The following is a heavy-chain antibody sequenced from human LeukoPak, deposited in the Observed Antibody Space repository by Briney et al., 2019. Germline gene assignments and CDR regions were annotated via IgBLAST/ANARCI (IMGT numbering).Heavy chain of an antibody. CDR1: GYTFTSYY. CDR2: INPSGGST. Sequence: GASVKVSCKASGYTFTSYYMHWVRQAPGQGLEWVGIINPSGGSTSYAQKFQGRVTMTRDTSTSTVYMELSSLRSEDTAVYYCARAGDSSGYAYDYFEFWGQGTLVTVSS. V-gene: IGHV1-46*01. D-gene: IGHD3-22*01. CDR3: ARAGDSSGYAYDYFEF. J-gene: IGHJ4*02.